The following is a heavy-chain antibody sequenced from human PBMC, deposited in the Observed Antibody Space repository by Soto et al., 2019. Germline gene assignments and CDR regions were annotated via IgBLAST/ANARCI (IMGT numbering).Heavy chain of an antibody. J-gene: IGHJ4*02. V-gene: IGHV1-69*01. D-gene: IGHD3-22*01. CDR1: GGTFSSYA. CDR3: ERSTYYYDSSGYYNFDY. CDR2: IIPIFGTA. Sequence: QMQLVQSGAEVKKPGSSVKVSCKASGGTFSSYAISWVRQAPGQGLEWMGGIIPIFGTANYTQKFQGRVTITADESTSTAYMELSSLRSEDTAVDYCERSTYYYDSSGYYNFDYWGQGTLFSVS.